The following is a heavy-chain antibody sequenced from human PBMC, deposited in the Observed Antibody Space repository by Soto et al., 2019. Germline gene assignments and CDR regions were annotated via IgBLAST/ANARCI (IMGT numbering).Heavy chain of an antibody. CDR2: IRSTGYGT. V-gene: IGHV3-23*01. CDR1: GLTFINSA. CDR3: AKARKEQSHYYYGMDV. Sequence: GWSLRHTCADSGLTFINSARNWVRQARGKGLEWVSGIRSTGYGTYYADSVKGRFTISRDSSNNKLYVKMNSLRGEDKAIDYCAKARKEQSHYYYGMDVWGQGNPVTVSS. D-gene: IGHD6-19*01. J-gene: IGHJ6*02.